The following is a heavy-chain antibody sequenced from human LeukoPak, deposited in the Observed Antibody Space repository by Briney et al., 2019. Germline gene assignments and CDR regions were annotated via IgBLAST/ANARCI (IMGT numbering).Heavy chain of an antibody. CDR1: GYSFTSYW. Sequence: GESLKISCKGSGYSFTSYWIGWVRQMPGKGLEWMGIIYPGDSDTRYSPSFQGQVTISADKSISTAYLQWSGLKASDTAMYYCARGGGDIVVVPAAPWRINWFDPWGQGTLVTVSS. V-gene: IGHV5-51*01. CDR3: ARGGGDIVVVPAAPWRINWFDP. D-gene: IGHD2-2*01. CDR2: IYPGDSDT. J-gene: IGHJ5*02.